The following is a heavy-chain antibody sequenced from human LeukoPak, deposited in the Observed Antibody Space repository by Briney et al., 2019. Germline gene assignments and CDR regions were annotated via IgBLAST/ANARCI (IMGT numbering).Heavy chain of an antibody. J-gene: IGHJ3*02. CDR2: IIPILGIA. CDR1: GGTFSSYA. CDR3: ARGIPGDAFDI. Sequence: GASVKVSCKASGGTFSSYAISWVRQAPGQGLEWMGRIIPILGIANYAQKFQSRVTITADKSTSTAYMELSSLRSEDTAVYYCARGIPGDAFDIWGQGTMVTVSS. V-gene: IGHV1-69*04.